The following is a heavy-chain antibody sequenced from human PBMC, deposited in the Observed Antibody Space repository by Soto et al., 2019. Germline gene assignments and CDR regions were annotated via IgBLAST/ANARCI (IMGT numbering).Heavy chain of an antibody. D-gene: IGHD3-22*01. Sequence: SLRLSCAASGFNFSSYAMSWVRQAPGKGLEWVSAISGSGGSTYYADSVKGRFAISRDNSKNTLYLQRNSLRAEAPAVYYCAKGLGYYYELEPVNIYGQATMVTVS. J-gene: IGHJ3*02. CDR2: ISGSGGST. V-gene: IGHV3-23*01. CDR1: GFNFSSYA. CDR3: AKGLGYYYELEPVNI.